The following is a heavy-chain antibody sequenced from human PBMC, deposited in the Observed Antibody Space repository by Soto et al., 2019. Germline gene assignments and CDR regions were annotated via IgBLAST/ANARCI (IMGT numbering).Heavy chain of an antibody. D-gene: IGHD6-19*01. Sequence: QVPLVESGGGVVQPGRSLRLSCAASGFTFSSYGMHWVRQAPGKGLEWVAVISYDGSNKYYADSVKGRFTISRDNSKNTLYLHMSSLRAEDTAVYYCVKDGSSGWPYYYGLDVWGQGTTVTVSS. CDR2: ISYDGSNK. V-gene: IGHV3-30*18. CDR1: GFTFSSYG. CDR3: VKDGSSGWPYYYGLDV. J-gene: IGHJ6*02.